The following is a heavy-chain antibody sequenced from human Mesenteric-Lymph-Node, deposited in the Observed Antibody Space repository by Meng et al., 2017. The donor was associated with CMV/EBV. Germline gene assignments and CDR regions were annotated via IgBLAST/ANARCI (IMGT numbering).Heavy chain of an antibody. J-gene: IGHJ5*02. V-gene: IGHV1-18*01. Sequence: ASVKVSCKASGYTFTSYGISWVRQAPGQGLEWMGWISAYNGNTNYAQKLQGRVTMTTDTSTSTAYMELRSLRSDDTAVYYCAREITIFGVVSSDYVDPWGQGTLVTVSS. CDR1: GYTFTSYG. D-gene: IGHD3-3*01. CDR2: ISAYNGNT. CDR3: AREITIFGVVSSDYVDP.